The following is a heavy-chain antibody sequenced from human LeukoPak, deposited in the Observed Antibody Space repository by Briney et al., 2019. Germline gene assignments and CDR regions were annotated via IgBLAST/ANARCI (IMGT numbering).Heavy chain of an antibody. CDR3: ARQGGNTYGPADY. CDR1: GGSIWNSNYY. CDR2: ISYSGNS. V-gene: IGHV4-39*01. J-gene: IGHJ4*02. D-gene: IGHD5-18*01. Sequence: PSETLSLTCTVSGGSIWNSNYYWGWIRQPPGKGLEWIVSISYSGNSYYTPSLEIRVTISVYTSKNQFSLKLTSVTAADTAVYYGARQGGNTYGPADYWGQGILVTVSS.